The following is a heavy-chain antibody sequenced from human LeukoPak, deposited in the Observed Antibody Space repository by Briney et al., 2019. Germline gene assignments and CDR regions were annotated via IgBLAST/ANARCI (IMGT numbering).Heavy chain of an antibody. CDR3: AREETSITVAGNFDY. CDR2: IDPNGGGT. D-gene: IGHD6-19*01. CDR1: GYTFTGYY. V-gene: IGHV1-2*06. J-gene: IGHJ4*02. Sequence: ASVKVSCKASGYTFTGYYMHWVRQAPGQGLEWMGRIDPNGGGTNYTQKFQGRVTMTRDTSISTAHMELSRLRSDDTAVYYCAREETSITVAGNFDYWGQGTLVTVSS.